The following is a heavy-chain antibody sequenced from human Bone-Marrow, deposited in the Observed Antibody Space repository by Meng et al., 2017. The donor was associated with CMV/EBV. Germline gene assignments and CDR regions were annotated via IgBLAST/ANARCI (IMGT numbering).Heavy chain of an antibody. CDR1: TLTSYG. D-gene: IGHD3-22*01. V-gene: IGHV1-69*06. CDR3: ARSPYYYDSSGYYHFDY. CDR2: IIPIFGTA. J-gene: IGHJ4*02. Sequence: TLTSYGISWARQGPGQGLEWMGGIIPIFGTANYAQKFQGRVTITADKSTSTAYMELSSLRSEDTAVYYCARSPYYYDSSGYYHFDYWGQGTLVTVSS.